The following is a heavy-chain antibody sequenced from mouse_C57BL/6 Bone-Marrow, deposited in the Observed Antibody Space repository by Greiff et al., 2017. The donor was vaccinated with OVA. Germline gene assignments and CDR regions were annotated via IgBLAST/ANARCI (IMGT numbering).Heavy chain of an antibody. CDR3: ADGGLPFAY. J-gene: IGHJ3*01. V-gene: IGHV5-6*01. Sequence: EVKVVESGGDLVKPGGSLKLSCAASGFTFSSYGMSWVRQTPDKRLEWVATISSGGSYTYYPDSVKGRFTISRDNAKNTLYLQMSSLKSEDTAMYYCADGGLPFAYWGQGTLVTVSA. CDR1: GFTFSSYG. D-gene: IGHD5-5*01. CDR2: ISSGGSYT.